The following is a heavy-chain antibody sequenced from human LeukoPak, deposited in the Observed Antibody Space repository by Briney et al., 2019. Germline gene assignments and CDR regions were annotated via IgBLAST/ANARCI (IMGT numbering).Heavy chain of an antibody. CDR2: ISSSSSYI. CDR3: ARDTPDYDILTGYSIQYYFDY. V-gene: IGHV3-21*01. Sequence: PGGSLRLSCTASGFTFRSYRMNWVRQAPGKGLEWVSSISSSSSYIYYADSVKGRFTISRDNAKNSLYLQMNSLRAEDTAVYYCARDTPDYDILTGYSIQYYFDYWGQGTLVTVSS. D-gene: IGHD3-9*01. J-gene: IGHJ4*02. CDR1: GFTFRSYR.